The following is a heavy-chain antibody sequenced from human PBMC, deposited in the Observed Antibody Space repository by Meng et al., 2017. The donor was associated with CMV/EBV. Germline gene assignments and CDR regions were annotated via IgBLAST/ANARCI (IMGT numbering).Heavy chain of an antibody. Sequence: GESLKISCAASGFTFSSYWMHWVRQAPGKGLVWVSRINSDGSSTSYADSVKGRFTISRDNAKNTLYLQMNSLRAEDTAVYYCARDPASSWYGHYYYGMDVWGQGTTVTVSS. D-gene: IGHD6-13*01. CDR2: INSDGSST. V-gene: IGHV3-74*01. CDR1: GFTFSSYW. CDR3: ARDPASSWYGHYYYGMDV. J-gene: IGHJ6*02.